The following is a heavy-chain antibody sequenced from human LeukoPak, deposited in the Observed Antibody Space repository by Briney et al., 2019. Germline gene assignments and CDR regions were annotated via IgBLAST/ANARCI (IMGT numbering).Heavy chain of an antibody. CDR1: GYSISSGYY. CDR3: AREDYGESNPNWFDP. CDR2: IYYTGNS. D-gene: IGHD4-17*01. J-gene: IGHJ5*02. V-gene: IGHV4-38-2*02. Sequence: PSETLSLTCTVSGYSISSGYYWAWIRQPPGKGLEWIASIYYTGNSYYNPSLKSRVTISVDTSENQFSLKLSSVTGADTAVYYCAREDYGESNPNWFDPWGQGTQVTVSS.